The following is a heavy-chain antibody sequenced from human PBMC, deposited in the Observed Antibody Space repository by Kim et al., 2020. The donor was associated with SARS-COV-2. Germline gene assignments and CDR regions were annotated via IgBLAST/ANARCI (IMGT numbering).Heavy chain of an antibody. Sequence: GESLKISCKGSGYSFTSYWISWVRQMPGKGLEWMGRIDPSDSYTNYSPSFQGHVTISADKSISTAYLQWSSLKASDTAMYYCARLLRDEYSSSSAFDPWGQGTLVTVSS. D-gene: IGHD6-6*01. CDR3: ARLLRDEYSSSSAFDP. CDR1: GYSFTSYW. V-gene: IGHV5-10-1*01. CDR2: IDPSDSYT. J-gene: IGHJ5*02.